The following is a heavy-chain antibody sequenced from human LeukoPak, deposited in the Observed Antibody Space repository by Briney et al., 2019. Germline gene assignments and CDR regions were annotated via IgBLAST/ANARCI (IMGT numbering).Heavy chain of an antibody. CDR3: ATATVVTTYYYYGMDV. CDR1: GYTLTELS. V-gene: IGHV1-24*01. J-gene: IGHJ6*02. D-gene: IGHD3-22*01. Sequence: ASVNVSCKVSGYTLTELSMHWVRQAPGKGLEWMGGFDPEDGETIYAQKFQGRVTMTEDTSTDTAYMELSSLRSEDTAVYYCATATVVTTYYYYGMDVWGQGTTVTVSS. CDR2: FDPEDGET.